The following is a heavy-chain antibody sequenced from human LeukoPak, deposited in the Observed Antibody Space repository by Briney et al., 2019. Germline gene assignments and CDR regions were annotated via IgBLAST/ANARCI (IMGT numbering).Heavy chain of an antibody. CDR2: ISSSSSYI. CDR1: GFTFSSYS. Sequence: GGSLRLSCAASGFTFSSYSMNWVRQAPGKGLEWVSSISSSSSYIYYADSVKGRFTISRDNAKNSLYLRMNSLRAEDTAVYFCAREISYGDYPSGDAFDNWGQGTMVTVSS. J-gene: IGHJ3*02. CDR3: AREISYGDYPSGDAFDN. V-gene: IGHV3-21*01. D-gene: IGHD4-17*01.